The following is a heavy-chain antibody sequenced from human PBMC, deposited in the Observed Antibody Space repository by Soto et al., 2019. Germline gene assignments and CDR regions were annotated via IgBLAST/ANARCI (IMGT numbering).Heavy chain of an antibody. J-gene: IGHJ4*02. D-gene: IGHD2-8*01. CDR1: GYTFTSHG. V-gene: IGHV1-18*01. CDR2: IIAYNGKT. CDR3: AADRGVLMVYAN. Sequence: ASVKVSCKASGYTFTSHGLNWVRQAPGQGPEWIGWIIAYNGKTNYAQKFQERVTITTDTSTSTAYMELSSLRSEDTAVYYCAADRGVLMVYANWGQGTLVTVSS.